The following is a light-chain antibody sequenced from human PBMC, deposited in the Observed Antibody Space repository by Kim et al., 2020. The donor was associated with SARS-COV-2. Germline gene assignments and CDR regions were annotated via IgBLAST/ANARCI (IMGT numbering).Light chain of an antibody. CDR3: SSYTSSSTL. CDR1: SSDVGGYNH. V-gene: IGLV2-14*04. CDR2: DVS. Sequence: PEESIACLCTGASSDVGGYNHVSWYHQHPGKAPKLMFYDVSQRPSWVSNRFSGSKSGNTASLTISGLQAEDDADYYGSSYTSSSTLFGGGTQLTVL. J-gene: IGLJ7*01.